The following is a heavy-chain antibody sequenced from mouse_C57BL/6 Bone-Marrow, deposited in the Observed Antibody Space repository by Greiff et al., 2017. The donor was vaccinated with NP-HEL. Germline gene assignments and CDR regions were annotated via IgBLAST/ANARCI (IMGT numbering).Heavy chain of an antibody. V-gene: IGHV1-15*01. D-gene: IGHD2-9*01. CDR3: TRSYYGYDGFPFDY. CDR2: IDPETGGT. J-gene: IGHJ2*01. Sequence: QVQLQQSVAELVRPGASVTLSCKASGYTFTDYEMHWVKQTPLPGLEWIGAIDPETGGTAYNQKFKGKAILTADKSSSTAYMELRSLTSEDSAVYYCTRSYYGYDGFPFDYWGQGTTLTVSS. CDR1: GYTFTDYE.